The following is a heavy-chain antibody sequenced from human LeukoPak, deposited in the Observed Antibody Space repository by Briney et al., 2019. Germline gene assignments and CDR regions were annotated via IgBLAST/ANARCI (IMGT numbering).Heavy chain of an antibody. CDR3: ARDPTNSRNWLDP. D-gene: IGHD4-23*01. CDR2: INPSGGST. CDR1: GYTFTRYY. V-gene: IGHV1-46*01. Sequence: ASVKVSCKASGYTFTRYYIHWVRQAPGQGLEWMGIINPSGGSTNHAQKFQGRVTMTRDTSTSTVYMELSSLRSEDTAIYYCARDPTNSRNWLDPWGQGALVTVSS. J-gene: IGHJ5*02.